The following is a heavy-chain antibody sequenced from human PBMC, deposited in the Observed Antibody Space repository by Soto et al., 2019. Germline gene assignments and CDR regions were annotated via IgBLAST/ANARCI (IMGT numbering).Heavy chain of an antibody. Sequence: SETLSLTCTVSGGSISGSTHYWGWIRQPPGKGLEWIGSIYSGGSTNYNPSLQSRVTISVDTSKNQFSLRLNSVTAADTAVYYCARQRRTSVYYYAMDVWGQGTTVTVSS. V-gene: IGHV4-39*01. J-gene: IGHJ6*02. CDR1: GGSISGSTHY. CDR2: IYSGGST. CDR3: ARQRRTSVYYYAMDV. D-gene: IGHD4-17*01.